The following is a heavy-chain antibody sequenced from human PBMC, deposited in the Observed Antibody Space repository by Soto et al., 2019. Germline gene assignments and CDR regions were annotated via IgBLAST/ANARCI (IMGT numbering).Heavy chain of an antibody. J-gene: IGHJ6*04. V-gene: IGHV4-39*01. CDR1: GGSISSSSYY. CDR2: IYYSRST. D-gene: IGHD3-9*01. Sequence: SETLSLTCTVSGGSISSSSYYWGWIRQPPGKGLEWIGSIYYSRSTYYNPSLKSRVTISVDTSKNQFSLKLSSVTAADTAVYYCARRHDILTGYMDVWGKGTTVTVSS. CDR3: ARRHDILTGYMDV.